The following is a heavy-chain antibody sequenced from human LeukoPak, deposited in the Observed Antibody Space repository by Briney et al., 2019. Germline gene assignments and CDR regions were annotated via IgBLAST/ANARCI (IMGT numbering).Heavy chain of an antibody. CDR1: GFTFSSYS. D-gene: IGHD1-26*01. Sequence: GGSLRLSCAASGFTFSSYSMNWVRQAPGKGLEWVSSISSSSSYIYYADSVKGRFTISRDNAKNSLYLQMSSLRAEDTAVYYCARDVGAYGYFDYWGQGTLVTVSS. J-gene: IGHJ4*02. CDR2: ISSSSSYI. V-gene: IGHV3-21*01. CDR3: ARDVGAYGYFDY.